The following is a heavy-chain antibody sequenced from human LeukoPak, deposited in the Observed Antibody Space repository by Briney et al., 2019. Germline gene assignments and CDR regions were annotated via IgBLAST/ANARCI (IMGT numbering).Heavy chain of an antibody. Sequence: PSETLSLTCTVSGGSISSYYWSWIRQPPGKGLEWIGYIYYSGSTNYNPSLKSRVTISVDTSKNQFSLKLSSVTAADTAVYYCARAPLSGGGYYSFDYWGQGTLVTVSS. D-gene: IGHD3-3*01. CDR1: GGSISSYY. V-gene: IGHV4-59*01. CDR3: ARAPLSGGGYYSFDY. CDR2: IYYSGST. J-gene: IGHJ4*02.